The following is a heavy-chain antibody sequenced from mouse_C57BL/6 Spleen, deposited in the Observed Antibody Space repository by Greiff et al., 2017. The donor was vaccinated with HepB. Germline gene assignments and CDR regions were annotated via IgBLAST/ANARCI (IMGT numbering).Heavy chain of an antibody. CDR1: GYTFTSSW. Sequence: VQLQQPGAELVMPGASVKLSCKASGYTFTSSWMPWVKQRPGQGLAWIGEIDPSDSYTNSNQKFKGKSTWTVDKSSSTAYMQLSSLTSEDSAVYYCARGGNYSNPRFAYWGQGTLVTVSA. J-gene: IGHJ3*01. CDR2: IDPSDSYT. V-gene: IGHV1-69*01. CDR3: ARGGNYSNPRFAY. D-gene: IGHD2-5*01.